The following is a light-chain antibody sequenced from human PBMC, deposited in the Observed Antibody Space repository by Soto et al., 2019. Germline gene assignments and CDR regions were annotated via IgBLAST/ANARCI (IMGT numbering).Light chain of an antibody. CDR1: QDISNY. CDR3: QQYDNLPPLT. V-gene: IGKV1-33*01. CDR2: YAS. Sequence: DIQMTQSPSSLSASVGDRVTITCQASQDISNYLNWYQQKPGKAPKLLIYYASNLETGVPSRFSGSGSETDFTFTISSLQPEDIATYYCQQYDNLPPLTFGGGTKVEIK. J-gene: IGKJ4*01.